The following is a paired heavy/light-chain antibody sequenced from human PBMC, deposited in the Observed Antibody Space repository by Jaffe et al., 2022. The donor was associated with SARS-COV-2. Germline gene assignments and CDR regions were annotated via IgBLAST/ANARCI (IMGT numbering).Heavy chain of an antibody. CDR1: GFTFGTSA. V-gene: IGHV3-33*01. D-gene: IGHD3-16*01. J-gene: IGHJ4*02. Sequence: QVQLVESGGGVVQPGRSLRLSCVASGFTFGTSAMHWVRHAPAKGLEWVAFIWFDGKNENYADSVKGRFTISRDNSKNTLYLQMNSLRAEDTALYYCARDLGKGGYFDYWGQGTLVTVSS. CDR2: IWFDGKNE. CDR3: ARDLGKGGYFDY.
Light chain of an antibody. Sequence: EIVLRQSPATLSLSPGERATLSCRASQSVSRYLAWYQQKPGQAPRLLIYDASNRATGIPARFSGSGSGTDFTLTISSLEPEDFAVYYCQQRSSWPRTFGGGTKVEIK. J-gene: IGKJ4*01. V-gene: IGKV3-11*01. CDR1: QSVSRY. CDR2: DAS. CDR3: QQRSSWPRT.